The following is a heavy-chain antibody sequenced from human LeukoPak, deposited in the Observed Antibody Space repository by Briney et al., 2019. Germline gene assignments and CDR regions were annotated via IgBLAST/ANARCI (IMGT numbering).Heavy chain of an antibody. CDR1: GASITTYY. CDR3: AGDYKYYYGSGSYYRFDP. CDR2: IYATGRT. Sequence: SETLSLTCSVSGASITTYYWTWIRQPAGKGLEWIGRIYATGRTNYNPSLKSRVTMSIDTSKSQFSLKLSSVTAADTAVYYCAGDYKYYYGSGSYYRFDPWGQGTLVTVSS. V-gene: IGHV4-4*07. D-gene: IGHD3-10*01. J-gene: IGHJ5*02.